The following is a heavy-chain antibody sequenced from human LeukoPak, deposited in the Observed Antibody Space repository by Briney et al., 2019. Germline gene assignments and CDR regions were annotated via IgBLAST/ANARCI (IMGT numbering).Heavy chain of an antibody. D-gene: IGHD3-22*01. J-gene: IGHJ5*02. Sequence: ASVKVSCKASGFTFTSSAVQWVRQARGQRLEWIGWIVVGSSNTNYAQKFQERVTITRDMSTSTAYMELSSLRSEDTAVYYCTALLHDSSGYYLPFDPWGQGTLVTVSS. CDR2: IVVGSSNT. CDR1: GFTFTSSA. V-gene: IGHV1-58*01. CDR3: TALLHDSSGYYLPFDP.